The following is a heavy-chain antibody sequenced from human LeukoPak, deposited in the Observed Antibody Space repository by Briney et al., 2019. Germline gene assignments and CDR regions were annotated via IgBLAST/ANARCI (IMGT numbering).Heavy chain of an antibody. D-gene: IGHD1-26*01. J-gene: IGHJ4*02. CDR1: GFTFSSYA. Sequence: GGSLRLSCAASGFTFSSYAMSWVRQAPGKGLEWVANIKQDGSEKYYVDSAKGRFTISRDNAKNSLYLQMNSLRAEDTAVYYCARDFLSSVDYWGQGTLVTVSS. V-gene: IGHV3-7*03. CDR3: ARDFLSSVDY. CDR2: IKQDGSEK.